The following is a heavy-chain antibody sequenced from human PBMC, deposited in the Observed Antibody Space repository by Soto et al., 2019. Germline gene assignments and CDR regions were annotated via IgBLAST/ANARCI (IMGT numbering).Heavy chain of an antibody. Sequence: EVQLVQSGGGSVQPGGSLRLSCAASGLTVTSNYMNWVRQVPGKGLEWVSVIYAGDNAYYADSVRGRFTVSRDNSKNTLYLQMRSLRAEDTAVYYCVREEEAFDIWGQGTMVTVSS. CDR1: GLTVTSNY. CDR2: IYAGDNA. CDR3: VREEEAFDI. J-gene: IGHJ3*02. V-gene: IGHV3-66*01.